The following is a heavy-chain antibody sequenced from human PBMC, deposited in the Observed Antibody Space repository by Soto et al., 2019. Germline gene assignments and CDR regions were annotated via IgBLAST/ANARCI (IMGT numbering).Heavy chain of an antibody. V-gene: IGHV3-23*01. Sequence: VQLLESGGGLVQPGGSLRLSCATSGFTFTSHAMTWVRRAPGKGLEWVSVISGNGGNTYYADSVKGRFTVSRDNSENTLYLQMTSLKGEDTAVYYCARTTQWLRDFDYWGQGTLVTVSS. D-gene: IGHD6-19*01. J-gene: IGHJ4*02. CDR3: ARTTQWLRDFDY. CDR2: ISGNGGNT. CDR1: GFTFTSHA.